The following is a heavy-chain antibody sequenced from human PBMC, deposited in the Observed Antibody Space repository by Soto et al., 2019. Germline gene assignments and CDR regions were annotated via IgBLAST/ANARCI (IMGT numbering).Heavy chain of an antibody. CDR3: ARKKTSYYDFWSGYYPYYYYGMDV. CDR1: GYTFTSYD. V-gene: IGHV1-8*01. CDR2: MNPNSGNT. Sequence: ASVKVSCKASGYTFTSYDINWVLQATGQGLEWMGWMNPNSGNTGYAQKFQGRVTMTRNTSISTAYMELSSLRSEDTAVYYCARKKTSYYDFWSGYYPYYYYGMDVWGQGNTVTV. J-gene: IGHJ6*02. D-gene: IGHD3-3*01.